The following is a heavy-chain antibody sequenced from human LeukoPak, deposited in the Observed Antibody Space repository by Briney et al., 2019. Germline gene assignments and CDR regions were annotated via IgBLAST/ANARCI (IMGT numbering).Heavy chain of an antibody. CDR2: INPNSGGT. D-gene: IGHD2-15*01. V-gene: IGHV1-2*02. J-gene: IGHJ6*03. CDR3: ARGRGTSGSNRDFYYYYYMDV. CDR1: GYTFTGYY. Sequence: GASVKVSCTASGYTFTGYYMHWVRQAPGQGLEWMGWINPNSGGTNYAQKFQGRVTMTRDTSISTAYMELSSLRHDDLAVYYCARGRGTSGSNRDFYYYYYMDVWGKGTTVTVSS.